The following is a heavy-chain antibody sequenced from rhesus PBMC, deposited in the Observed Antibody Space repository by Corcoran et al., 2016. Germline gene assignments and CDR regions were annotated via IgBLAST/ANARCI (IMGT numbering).Heavy chain of an antibody. Sequence: QVQLQESGPGLVKHSETLSLTCAVSGYSISSGYYWGWIRQPPGKGLEYIGYIVGISESTYYHPSLKSRVTISNDTSKNQFSLKLSSVTAADTAVYYCARQRLGSGWPADYWGQGVLVTVSS. CDR2: IVGISEST. CDR3: ARQRLGSGWPADY. J-gene: IGHJ4*01. V-gene: IGHV4-99*01. D-gene: IGHD6-31*01. CDR1: GYSISSGYY.